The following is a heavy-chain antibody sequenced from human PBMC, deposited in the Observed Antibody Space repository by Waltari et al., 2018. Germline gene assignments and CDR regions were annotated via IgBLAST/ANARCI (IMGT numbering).Heavy chain of an antibody. D-gene: IGHD5-18*01. CDR3: ARDRRRYSYAEHDAFDI. CDR1: GYTFTDYY. Sequence: EVQLVQSGAEVKKPGATVKISCKASGYTFTDYYMHWVQQAPGKGLEWMGRVDSEDGETRDAEKFPGRVTINADTSTDTAYMELSSLRSEGTAVYYCARDRRRYSYAEHDAFDIWGQGTMVTVSS. J-gene: IGHJ3*02. CDR2: VDSEDGET. V-gene: IGHV1-69-2*01.